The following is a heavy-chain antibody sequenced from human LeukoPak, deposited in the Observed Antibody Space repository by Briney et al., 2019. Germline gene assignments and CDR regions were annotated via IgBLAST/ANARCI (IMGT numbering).Heavy chain of an antibody. V-gene: IGHV3-49*03. D-gene: IGHD1-26*01. CDR2: IRSKVFGGTT. J-gene: IGHJ4*02. Sequence: QAGGSLRLSCIASGFTFGDYAMSWFRQAPGEGLEWVGFIRSKVFGGTTEYAASVEGRFIISRDDSTSIAYLQMNSLKIEDTAVYYCANLGAAPFDYWGQGTLVTVSS. CDR1: GFTFGDYA. CDR3: ANLGAAPFDY.